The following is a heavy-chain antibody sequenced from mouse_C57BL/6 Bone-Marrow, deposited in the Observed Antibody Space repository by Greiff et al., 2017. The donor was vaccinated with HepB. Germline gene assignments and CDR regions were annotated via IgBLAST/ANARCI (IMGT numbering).Heavy chain of an antibody. CDR3: TTRVAFDY. CDR2: IDPENGDT. Sequence: VQLQQSGAELVRPGASVKLSCTASGFNIKDDYMHWVKQRPEQGLEWIGWIDPENGDTEYASKFQGKATITADTSSNTAYLQLSSLTSEDTAVYYCTTRVAFDYWGKGTTLTVSS. J-gene: IGHJ2*01. CDR1: GFNIKDDY. V-gene: IGHV14-4*01.